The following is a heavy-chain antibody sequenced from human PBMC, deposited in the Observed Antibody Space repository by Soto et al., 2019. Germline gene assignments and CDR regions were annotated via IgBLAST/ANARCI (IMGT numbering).Heavy chain of an antibody. CDR3: ARHILHSERWPHYFDH. V-gene: IGHV4-39*01. J-gene: IGHJ4*02. Sequence: SETLSLTCTVSGGSISSSSYYWGWIRQPPGKGLEWIGSIFYSGSTYYNPSLKSRVSISVDTSKNQFSLNLTSVTVADTAVFYCARHILHSERWPHYFDHWGQGTLVTVSS. CDR2: IFYSGST. D-gene: IGHD6-13*01. CDR1: GGSISSSSYY.